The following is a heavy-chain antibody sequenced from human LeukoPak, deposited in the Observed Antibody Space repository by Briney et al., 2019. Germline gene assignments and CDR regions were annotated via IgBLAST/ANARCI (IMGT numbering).Heavy chain of an antibody. J-gene: IGHJ3*02. CDR3: AWDSGAFEI. Sequence: GASVKVSCKASGHTSTSYYIVWVRRAPGQGLQLMGRISAYNGQTHYAQKVQGRVTMTTDPSTSTVYMELRSLTSDDTALYYCAWDSGAFEIWGQGTMVTVSS. V-gene: IGHV1-18*01. CDR2: ISAYNGQT. CDR1: GHTSTSYY.